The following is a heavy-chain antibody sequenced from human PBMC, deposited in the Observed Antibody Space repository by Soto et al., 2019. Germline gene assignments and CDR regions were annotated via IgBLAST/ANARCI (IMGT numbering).Heavy chain of an antibody. D-gene: IGHD4-4*01. Sequence: GGSLRLSCAASGFTFSSYAMSWVRQAPGKGLEWVSAISGSGGSTYYADSVKGRFTISRDNSKNTLYLQMNSLRAEDTAVYYCAKDRGRSDYSNYGFDYWGQGTLVTVSS. CDR3: AKDRGRSDYSNYGFDY. CDR1: GFTFSSYA. CDR2: ISGSGGST. V-gene: IGHV3-23*01. J-gene: IGHJ4*02.